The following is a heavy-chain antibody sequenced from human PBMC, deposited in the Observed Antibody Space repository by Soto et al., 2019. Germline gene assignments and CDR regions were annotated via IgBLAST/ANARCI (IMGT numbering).Heavy chain of an antibody. J-gene: IGHJ5*02. D-gene: IGHD3-10*01. CDR2: INPNSGGT. CDR3: ASSGYYGSGRPNWFDP. Sequence: ASLKASCKASRYTFPGYYMHWVQQAPGQGLEWMGWINPNSGGTDYAQKFQGWVTMTRDTSISTAYMELSRLRSDDTAVYYCASSGYYGSGRPNWFDPWGQGTLVTVSS. CDR1: RYTFPGYY. V-gene: IGHV1-2*04.